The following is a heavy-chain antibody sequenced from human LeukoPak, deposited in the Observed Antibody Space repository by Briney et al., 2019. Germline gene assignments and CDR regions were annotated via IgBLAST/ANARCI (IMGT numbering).Heavy chain of an antibody. CDR1: GFTFDDYA. V-gene: IGHV3-9*01. Sequence: GRSLRLSCSASGFTFDDYAMHWVRQAPGKGLEWVSGISWNSGSIGYADSVKGRFTISRDNAQNSLFLQMDGLRDDDTAVYFCARDAGASLLVRGHFDYWGQGTLVTVSS. CDR2: ISWNSGSI. D-gene: IGHD6-6*01. CDR3: ARDAGASLLVRGHFDY. J-gene: IGHJ4*02.